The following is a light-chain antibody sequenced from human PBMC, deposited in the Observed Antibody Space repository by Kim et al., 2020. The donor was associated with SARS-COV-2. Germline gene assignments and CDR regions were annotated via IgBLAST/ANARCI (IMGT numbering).Light chain of an antibody. CDR1: TGAVTSGHY. J-gene: IGLJ3*02. CDR3: LLSYGGAPWV. CDR2: DTD. Sequence: AVVTQEPSLTVSPGGTVTLTCGSSTGAVTSGHYPYWFQQKPGQAPRTLIYDTDNKHSWTPARFSGSLLGGKAALTLSGAQPEDEAEYYCLLSYGGAPWVFGGGTQLTVL. V-gene: IGLV7-46*01.